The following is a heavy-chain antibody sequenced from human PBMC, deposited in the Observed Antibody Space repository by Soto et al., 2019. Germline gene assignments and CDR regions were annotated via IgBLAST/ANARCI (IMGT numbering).Heavy chain of an antibody. CDR1: GGSISSGGYS. Sequence: SETLSLTCAVSGGSISSGGYSWSWIRQPPGKGLEWIGYIYHSGSTYYNPSLKSRVTISVDRSKNQFSLKLSSVTAADTAVYYCARESTMVRGVDYGMDVWGQGTTVTVSS. J-gene: IGHJ6*02. V-gene: IGHV4-30-2*01. D-gene: IGHD3-10*01. CDR2: IYHSGST. CDR3: ARESTMVRGVDYGMDV.